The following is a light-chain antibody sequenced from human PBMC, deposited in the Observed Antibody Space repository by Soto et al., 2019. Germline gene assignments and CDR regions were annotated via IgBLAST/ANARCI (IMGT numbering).Light chain of an antibody. J-gene: IGLJ2*01. CDR1: TSNIWNDY. CDR2: DNN. V-gene: IGLV1-51*01. Sequence: QSVLTQPPSVSAAPGQKVTISCSASTSNIWNDYVSWYQQLPGTAPKLLIDDNNNRPSGIPDRFSGSKSGASATLDITGLQTGDEADDYCGTWDNSLSAGLFGGGTKVTVL. CDR3: GTWDNSLSAGL.